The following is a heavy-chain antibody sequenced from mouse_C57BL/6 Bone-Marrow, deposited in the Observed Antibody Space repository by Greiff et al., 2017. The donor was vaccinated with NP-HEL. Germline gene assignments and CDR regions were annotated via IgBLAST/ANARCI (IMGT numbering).Heavy chain of an antibody. J-gene: IGHJ1*03. CDR3: ARQEVYVGYPWYFEV. Sequence: EVKLVESGGDLVKPGGSLKLSCAASGFTFSSYGMSWVRQTPDKRLEWVATISSGGSYTYYPDSVKGRFTISRDNAKNTLYLQMSRLRSQETPMYYCARQEVYVGYPWYFEVWGTGTTVTVSS. CDR1: GFTFSSYG. CDR2: ISSGGSYT. V-gene: IGHV5-6*01. D-gene: IGHD2-3*01.